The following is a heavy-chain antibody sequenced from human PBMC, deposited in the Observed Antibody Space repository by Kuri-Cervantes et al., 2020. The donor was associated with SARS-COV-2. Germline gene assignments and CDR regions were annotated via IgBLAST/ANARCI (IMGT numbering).Heavy chain of an antibody. CDR1: GFTFSSYA. CDR3: ARDHGVLRFLEWLSINYFDF. CDR2: IKQDGSEK. J-gene: IGHJ4*02. D-gene: IGHD3-3*01. V-gene: IGHV3-7*01. Sequence: GGSLRLSCAASGFTFSSYAMHWVRQAPGKGLEWVANIKQDGSEKYYVDSVKGRFTISRDNAKNSLYLQMNSLRAEDTAVYYCARDHGVLRFLEWLSINYFDFWGQGTLVTVSS.